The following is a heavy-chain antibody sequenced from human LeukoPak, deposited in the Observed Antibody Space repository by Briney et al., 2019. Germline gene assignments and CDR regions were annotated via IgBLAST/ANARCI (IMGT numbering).Heavy chain of an antibody. D-gene: IGHD5-12*01. Sequence: ASVKVSCKASGYTFTSYYMHWVRQAPGQGLEWMGWINPNSGGTNYAQKFQGRVTMTRDTSISTAYMELSRLRSDDTAVYYCARGGYSGYDLAASWFDPWGQGTLVTVSS. CDR1: GYTFTSYY. CDR3: ARGGYSGYDLAASWFDP. CDR2: INPNSGGT. J-gene: IGHJ5*02. V-gene: IGHV1-2*02.